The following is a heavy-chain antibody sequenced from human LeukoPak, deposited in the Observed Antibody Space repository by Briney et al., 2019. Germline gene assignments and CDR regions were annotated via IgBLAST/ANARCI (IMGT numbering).Heavy chain of an antibody. CDR2: IIPIFGTA. CDR1: GGTFSSYA. J-gene: IGHJ6*03. Sequence: GASVKVTCKASGGTFSSYAISWVRQAPGQGLEWMGGIIPIFGTANYAQKFQGRVTITADESTSTAYMELSSLRSEDTAVYYCARDRPKALNSSDSAQRPYYYYYMDDWGKGTTVTISS. V-gene: IGHV1-69*13. D-gene: IGHD6-19*01. CDR3: ARDRPKALNSSDSAQRPYYYYYMDD.